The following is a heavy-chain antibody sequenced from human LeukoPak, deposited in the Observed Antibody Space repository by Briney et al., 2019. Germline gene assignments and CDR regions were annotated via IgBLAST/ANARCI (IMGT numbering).Heavy chain of an antibody. CDR1: GLTISSDY. CDR3: ARLLPASRHYFDY. V-gene: IGHV3-53*01. Sequence: GGTLRLSCAASGLTISSDYLAWVRQAPGKGLEWISVIYGAGATYYADSVEGRFTISIDTYNNALYLQMNSLRVADTAVYHCARLLPASRHYFDYWGRGTPVTVSS. J-gene: IGHJ4*02. CDR2: IYGAGAT.